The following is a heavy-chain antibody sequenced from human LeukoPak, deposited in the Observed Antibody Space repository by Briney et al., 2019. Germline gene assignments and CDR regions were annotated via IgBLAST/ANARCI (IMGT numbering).Heavy chain of an antibody. V-gene: IGHV3-48*03. CDR1: GFTFSNNE. Sequence: GGSLRLSRAASGFTFSNNEMNWVRQAPGKGLEWVSYMSRGGNTIYYSDSVKGRFTISRDTAENSLSLQMNSLRAEDTAVYYCARNTGYSYGYFDYWGQGTLVTVSS. J-gene: IGHJ4*02. D-gene: IGHD5-18*01. CDR3: ARNTGYSYGYFDY. CDR2: MSRGGNTI.